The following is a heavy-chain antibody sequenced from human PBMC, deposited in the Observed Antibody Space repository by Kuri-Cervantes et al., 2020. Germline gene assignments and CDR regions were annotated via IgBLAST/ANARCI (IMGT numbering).Heavy chain of an antibody. CDR2: IYSGGST. J-gene: IGHJ4*02. CDR1: GFTVSSNY. V-gene: IGHV3-53*01. Sequence: GGSLRLSCAASGFTVSSNYMSWVRQAPGKGLEWVSVIYSGGSTYYADSVKGRFTISRDNSKNTLYLQMNSLRAEDTAVYYCAKELYYYDSSGYYPFDYWGQGTLVTVSS. D-gene: IGHD3-22*01. CDR3: AKELYYYDSSGYYPFDY.